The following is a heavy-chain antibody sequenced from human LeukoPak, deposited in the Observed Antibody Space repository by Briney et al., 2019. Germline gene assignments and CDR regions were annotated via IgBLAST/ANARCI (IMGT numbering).Heavy chain of an antibody. D-gene: IGHD3-9*01. V-gene: IGHV1-69*13. CDR3: ASGKVDYDILTGSHGYGMDV. J-gene: IGHJ6*04. Sequence: ASVKVSCKASGGTFSSYAISWMRQAPGQGLEWMGGIIPIFGTANYAQKFQGRVTITADESTSTAYMELSSLRSEDTAVYYCASGKVDYDILTGSHGYGMDVWGKGTTVTVSS. CDR1: GGTFSSYA. CDR2: IIPIFGTA.